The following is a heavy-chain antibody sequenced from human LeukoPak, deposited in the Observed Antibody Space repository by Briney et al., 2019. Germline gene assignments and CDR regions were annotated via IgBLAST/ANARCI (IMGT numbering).Heavy chain of an antibody. Sequence: GGSLRLSCAASGFTFSGYAMHWVRQAPGKGLEWVAVISYDGSNKYYADSVKGRFTISRDNSKNTLYLQMNSLRAEDTAVYYCAKDDRRRGFDYWGQGTLVTVTS. CDR3: AKDDRRRGFDY. CDR2: ISYDGSNK. CDR1: GFTFSGYA. J-gene: IGHJ4*02. V-gene: IGHV3-30-3*01.